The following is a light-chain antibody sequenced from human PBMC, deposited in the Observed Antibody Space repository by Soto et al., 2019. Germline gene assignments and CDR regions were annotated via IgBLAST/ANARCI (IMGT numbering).Light chain of an antibody. CDR2: EVS. CDR1: PSDVGGYIS. V-gene: IGLV2-14*01. J-gene: IGLJ1*01. Sequence: QPLLTHPASVSGSPGQSVTISCTRTPSDVGGYISVSWYQQHPGKAANLMFYEVSNRPSGVSNRCSGSKSGDTASLTISGLQAEDGADYYCSSYTGSSTLEVFGSGTRVT. CDR3: SSYTGSSTLEV.